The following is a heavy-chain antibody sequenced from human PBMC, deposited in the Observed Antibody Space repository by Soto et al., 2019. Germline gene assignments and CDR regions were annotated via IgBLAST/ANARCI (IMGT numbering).Heavy chain of an antibody. CDR2: IYYSGST. D-gene: IGHD2-15*01. V-gene: IGHV4-61*05. CDR1: GGSISSSSYY. CDR3: ARQEVYCGGGTCYRYPFDY. Sequence: SEPLSLTCTVSGGSISSSSYYWSWIRQPPGKGLEWIGYIYYSGSTNYNPSLKSRVTISVDTSKNQFSLKLSSVTAADTAVYYCARQEVYCGGGTCYRYPFDYWGQGTLVTVAS. J-gene: IGHJ4*02.